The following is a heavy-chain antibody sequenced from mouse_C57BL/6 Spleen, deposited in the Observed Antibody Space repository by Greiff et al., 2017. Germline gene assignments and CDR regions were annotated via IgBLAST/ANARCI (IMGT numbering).Heavy chain of an antibody. CDR2: ISSGGDYI. CDR3: TRDERDYYGSSFAY. V-gene: IGHV5-9-1*02. CDR1: GFTFSSYA. D-gene: IGHD1-1*01. J-gene: IGHJ3*01. Sequence: EVMLVESGEGLVKPGGSLKLSCAASGFTFSSYAMSWVRQTPEKRLEWVAYISSGGDYIYYADTVKGRFTISRDNTRNTLYLQMSSLKSEETAMYYCTRDERDYYGSSFAYWGQGTLVTVSA.